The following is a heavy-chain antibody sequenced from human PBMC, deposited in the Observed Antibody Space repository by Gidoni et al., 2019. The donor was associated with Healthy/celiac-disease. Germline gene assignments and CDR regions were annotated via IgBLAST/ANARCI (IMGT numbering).Heavy chain of an antibody. D-gene: IGHD1-26*01. V-gene: IGHV2-70*01. Sequence: QVTLRESGPALVKPTQTLTLTCTFSGFSLSTSGMCVSWIRQPPGKSLEWLALIDWDDDKYYSTSLKTRLTISKDTSKNQVVLTMTNMDPVDTATYYCARIRINGGAWYSYFDYWGQGTLVTVSS. J-gene: IGHJ4*02. CDR1: GFSLSTSGMC. CDR2: IDWDDDK. CDR3: ARIRINGGAWYSYFDY.